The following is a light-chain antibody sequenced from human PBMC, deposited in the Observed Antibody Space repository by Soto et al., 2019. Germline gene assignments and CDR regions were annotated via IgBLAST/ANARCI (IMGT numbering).Light chain of an antibody. CDR2: KAS. J-gene: IGKJ1*01. CDR3: QQYNNWPT. Sequence: IQMTQSPSTLSASIGDRVTITYRASQSISSWLAWYQQKPGKAPKLLIYKASSLESGVPSRFSGSGSGTEFTLTISSLQSEDFAVYYCQQYNNWPTFGQGTKVDIK. CDR1: QSISSW. V-gene: IGKV1-5*03.